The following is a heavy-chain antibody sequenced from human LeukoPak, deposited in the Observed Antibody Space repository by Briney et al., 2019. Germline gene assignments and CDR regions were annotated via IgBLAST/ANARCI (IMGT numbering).Heavy chain of an antibody. J-gene: IGHJ3*02. CDR3: AREGHTSGFCGSFDI. D-gene: IGHD5-12*01. CDR1: GRPFSSSI. V-gene: IGHV3-30*03. CDR2: MSFDGSQ. Sequence: GGSLRLSCALSGRPFSSSIMHWVRRAPGKGLEWVAGMSFDGSQYYVESVKGRFTVSRDNSGNTVYLHMTSLRPEDTAVYFCAREGHTSGFCGSFDIWGQGTTVTISS.